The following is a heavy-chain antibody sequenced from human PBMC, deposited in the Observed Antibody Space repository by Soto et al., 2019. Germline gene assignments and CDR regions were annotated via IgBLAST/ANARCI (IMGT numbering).Heavy chain of an antibody. D-gene: IGHD3-10*01. CDR1: GFTFGDYA. CDR2: IRIKAYGGTT. CDR3: TRGLSRRFGELLSGMDV. J-gene: IGHJ6*02. Sequence: GGSLRLSCTASGFTFGDYAMSWFRQAPGKGLELVGFIRIKAYGGTTEYAAFVKGRFTISRYDSKSIAYLQMNSLKTEDTAVYYCTRGLSRRFGELLSGMDVWGQGTTVTVSS. V-gene: IGHV3-49*03.